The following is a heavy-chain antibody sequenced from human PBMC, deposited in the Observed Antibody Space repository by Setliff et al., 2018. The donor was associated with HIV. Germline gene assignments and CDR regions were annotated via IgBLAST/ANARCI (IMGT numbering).Heavy chain of an antibody. V-gene: IGHV3-23*01. J-gene: IGHJ5*02. CDR2: ITGSGGNT. CDR1: GFTFGGFA. CDR3: AKLMYAELWPLDIDP. D-gene: IGHD1-1*01. Sequence: LRLSCVPSGFTFGGFAMSWVRQAPGRGLEWVSAITGSGGNTYYADSVKGRFTLFRDTSKDTLYLQMISLRADDTALYFCAKLMYAELWPLDIDPWGQGTLVTVSS.